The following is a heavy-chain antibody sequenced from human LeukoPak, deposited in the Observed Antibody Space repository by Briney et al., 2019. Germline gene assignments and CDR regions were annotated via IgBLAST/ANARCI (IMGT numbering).Heavy chain of an antibody. CDR3: ASPGRGSSSSGIFDY. D-gene: IGHD6-6*01. V-gene: IGHV1-18*01. CDR2: ISAYNGNT. CDR1: GYTFTSYG. Sequence: WASVKVSCKASGYTFTSYGISWVRQAPGQGLEWMGWISAYNGNTNYAQKLQGRVTMTTDTSTSTAYMELRSLRSDDTAVYYCASPGRGSSSSGIFDYWGQGTLVTVSS. J-gene: IGHJ4*02.